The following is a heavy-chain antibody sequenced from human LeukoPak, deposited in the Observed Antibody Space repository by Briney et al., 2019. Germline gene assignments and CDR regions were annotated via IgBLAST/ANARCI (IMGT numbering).Heavy chain of an antibody. D-gene: IGHD3-16*01. Sequence: SGPTLVKPTQTLTLTCTFSGFSLSTGGVAVGWIRQPPGKALEWLALLYWGGDKRYRPSLRTRLTINKDTSTNQVVLTMTNMDPVDTATYYCAHRGGGESLDYWGQGTLVTVSS. CDR2: LYWGGDK. CDR1: GFSLSTGGVA. J-gene: IGHJ4*02. V-gene: IGHV2-5*02. CDR3: AHRGGGESLDY.